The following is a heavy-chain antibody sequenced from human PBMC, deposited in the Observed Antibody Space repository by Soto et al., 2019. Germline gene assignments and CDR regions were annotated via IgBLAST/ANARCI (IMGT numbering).Heavy chain of an antibody. Sequence: GGSLRLSCAASGFTFSSYAMSWVRQAPGKGLEWVSAISGSGGSTYYADSVKGRFTISRDNSKNTLHLQMNSLRAEDTAVYYCAKEVITIFGVGDYYYYGMDVWGQGTTVTVSS. CDR3: AKEVITIFGVGDYYYYGMDV. CDR1: GFTFSSYA. D-gene: IGHD3-3*01. V-gene: IGHV3-23*01. J-gene: IGHJ6*02. CDR2: ISGSGGST.